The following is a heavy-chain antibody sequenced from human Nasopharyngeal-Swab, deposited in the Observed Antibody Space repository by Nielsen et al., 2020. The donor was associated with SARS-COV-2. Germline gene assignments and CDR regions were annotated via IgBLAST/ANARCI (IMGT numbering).Heavy chain of an antibody. CDR1: GGSISSSSYY. CDR2: IYYSGST. Sequence: SETLSLTCTVSGGSISSSSYYWGWIRQPPGKGLEWIGSIYYSGSTYYNPSLKSRVTISVDTSKNQFSLKLSSVTAADTAVYYCARGDLGIAVAKQPFDYWGQGTLVTVSS. D-gene: IGHD6-19*01. CDR3: ARGDLGIAVAKQPFDY. V-gene: IGHV4-39*01. J-gene: IGHJ4*02.